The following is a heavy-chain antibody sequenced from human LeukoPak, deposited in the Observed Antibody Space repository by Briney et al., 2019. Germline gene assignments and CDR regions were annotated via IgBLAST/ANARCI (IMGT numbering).Heavy chain of an antibody. V-gene: IGHV3-33*01. CDR1: GFTFSSHG. Sequence: GRSLRLPCAASGFTFSSHGMHWVRQAPGKGLEWVAVIWYDGSNKYYADSVKGRFTTSRDNSKNTLYLQMNSLRAEDTAVYYCARNDKGNSYGYSIDYWGQGTLVTVSS. D-gene: IGHD5-18*01. J-gene: IGHJ4*02. CDR2: IWYDGSNK. CDR3: ARNDKGNSYGYSIDY.